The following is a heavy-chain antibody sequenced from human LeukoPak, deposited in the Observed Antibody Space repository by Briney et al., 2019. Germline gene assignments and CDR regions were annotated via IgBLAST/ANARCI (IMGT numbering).Heavy chain of an antibody. V-gene: IGHV3-7*01. CDR2: IKQDGSEK. J-gene: IGHJ4*02. Sequence: GGSLRLSCAASGFTFSSYWMSWVRQAPGKGLEWVANIKQDGSEKYYVDSVKGRFTISRDNAKNSLYLQMNSLRAEDTAVYYCARDYYDSSGSPRDYWGQGTLVTVSS. CDR3: ARDYYDSSGSPRDY. CDR1: GFTFSSYW. D-gene: IGHD3-22*01.